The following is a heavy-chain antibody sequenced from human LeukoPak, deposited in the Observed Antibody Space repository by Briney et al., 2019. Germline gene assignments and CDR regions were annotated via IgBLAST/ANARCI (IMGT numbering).Heavy chain of an antibody. J-gene: IGHJ5*02. CDR3: ARVVRGGWLRGWFDP. CDR1: GCSISSYS. CDR2: IYYSGST. D-gene: IGHD3-10*01. V-gene: IGHV4-59*01. Sequence: SETLSLSCTASGCSISSYSWSWIRQPPGKGLEWIGYIYYSGSTNYNPSLESRVTISVATSKNQFSLKLSSVTAADTAVYHCARVVRGGWLRGWFDPWGQGTLVTVSS.